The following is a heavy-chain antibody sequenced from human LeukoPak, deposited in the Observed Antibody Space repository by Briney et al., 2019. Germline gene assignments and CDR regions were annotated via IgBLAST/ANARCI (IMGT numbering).Heavy chain of an antibody. CDR1: GYTFTSYG. CDR3: ARDRGTDIGSSYFDY. D-gene: IGHD5-18*01. V-gene: IGHV1-18*01. Sequence: ASVKVSCKASGYTFTSYGISWVRQAPGQGLEWMGWISAYNGNTNYAQKLQGRVTMTTDTSTSTAYMELRSLRSDDTAVYYCARDRGTDIGSSYFDYWGQGTLVTVSS. J-gene: IGHJ4*02. CDR2: ISAYNGNT.